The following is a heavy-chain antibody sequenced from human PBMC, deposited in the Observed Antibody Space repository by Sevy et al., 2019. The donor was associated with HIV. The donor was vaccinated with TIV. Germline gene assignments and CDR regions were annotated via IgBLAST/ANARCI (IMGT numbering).Heavy chain of an antibody. J-gene: IGHJ4*02. CDR2: IRYDGSIK. Sequence: GGSLRLSCAAYGFTFSSYGMHWVRQAPGKGLEWVAFIRYDGSIKYYADSLKGRFTISRDNFKNTLYLQMNSLRADDTAVYYCAKDGSVAGFLHYWGQGTLVIVSS. CDR3: AKDGSVAGFLHY. D-gene: IGHD6-19*01. V-gene: IGHV3-30*02. CDR1: GFTFSSYG.